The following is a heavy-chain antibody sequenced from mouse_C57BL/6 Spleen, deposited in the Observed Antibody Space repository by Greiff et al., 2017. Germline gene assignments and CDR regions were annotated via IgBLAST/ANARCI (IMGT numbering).Heavy chain of an antibody. Sequence: EVQLQESGAELVRPGASVKLSCTASGFNIKDDYMHWVKQRPEQGLERIGWIDPENGDTEYASKFQGKATITADTSSNTAYLQLSSLTSEDTAVYYCTTKDYDGFAYWGQGTLVTVSA. J-gene: IGHJ3*01. D-gene: IGHD2-4*01. V-gene: IGHV14-4*01. CDR3: TTKDYDGFAY. CDR2: IDPENGDT. CDR1: GFNIKDDY.